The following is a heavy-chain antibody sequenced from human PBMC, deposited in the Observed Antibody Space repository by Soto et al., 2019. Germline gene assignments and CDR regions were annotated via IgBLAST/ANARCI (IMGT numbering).Heavy chain of an antibody. Sequence: ASVKVSCKASGNTFTNYDIHWVRQAPGQGLEWMGTINPSGGHTTYSQNFLGRVTMTRDTSTSTLYMELTSLTSDDTAVYYCARGGHVVVVTAAFDYWGQGTLVTVS. CDR1: GNTFTNYD. V-gene: IGHV1-46*01. CDR3: ARGGHVVVVTAAFDY. J-gene: IGHJ4*02. CDR2: INPSGGHT. D-gene: IGHD2-21*02.